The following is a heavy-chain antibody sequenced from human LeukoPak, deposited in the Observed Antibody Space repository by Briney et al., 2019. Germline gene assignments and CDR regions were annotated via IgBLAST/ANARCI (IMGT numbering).Heavy chain of an antibody. CDR3: ARDLGGATFY. J-gene: IGHJ4*02. D-gene: IGHD1-26*01. CDR2: ISYDGSNK. V-gene: IGHV3-30-3*01. Sequence: GGSLRLSCAASGFTFSSYAMHWVRQAPGKGLEWVAVISYDGSNKYYADSVKGRFTISRDNSKNTLYLQMNSLRAEDTAVYYCARDLGGATFYWGQGTLVTVSS. CDR1: GFTFSSYA.